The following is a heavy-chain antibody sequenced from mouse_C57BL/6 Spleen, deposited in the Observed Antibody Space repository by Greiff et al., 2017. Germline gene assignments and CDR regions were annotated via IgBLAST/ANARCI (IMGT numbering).Heavy chain of an antibody. Sequence: QVQLQQSGAELAKPGASVKLSCKASGYTFTSYWMHWVKQRPGQGLEWIGYINPSSGYTKYNQKFKDKATLTADKSSSTAYMQLSSLTYEDSAVYYCARAENWDVGWFAYWGQGTLVTVSA. CDR1: GYTFTSYW. CDR3: ARAENWDVGWFAY. CDR2: INPSSGYT. V-gene: IGHV1-7*01. D-gene: IGHD4-1*01. J-gene: IGHJ3*01.